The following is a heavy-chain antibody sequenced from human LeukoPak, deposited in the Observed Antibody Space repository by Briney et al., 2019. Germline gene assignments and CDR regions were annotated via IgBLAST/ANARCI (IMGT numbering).Heavy chain of an antibody. J-gene: IGHJ4*02. V-gene: IGHV4-59*12. CDR1: GGSISSYY. Sequence: PSETLSLTCTVSGGSISSYYWSWIRQPPGKGLEWIGYIYYSGSTNYNPSLKSRVTISVDTSKNQFSLKLSSVTAADTAVYYCARDPYYDFWSFADWGQGTLVTVSP. D-gene: IGHD3-3*01. CDR2: IYYSGST. CDR3: ARDPYYDFWSFAD.